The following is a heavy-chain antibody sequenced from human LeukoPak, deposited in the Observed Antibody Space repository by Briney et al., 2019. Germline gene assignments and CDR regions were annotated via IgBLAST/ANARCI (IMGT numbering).Heavy chain of an antibody. Sequence: ASVTVSCTASGYTFTSYGISWVRQAPGQGLEWMGWISAYNGNTNYAQKLQGRVTMTTDTSTSTAYMELRSLRSDDTAVYYCARDKGYGDYDWFDPWGQATLVTVSS. CDR3: ARDKGYGDYDWFDP. D-gene: IGHD4-17*01. CDR1: GYTFTSYG. J-gene: IGHJ5*02. V-gene: IGHV1-18*01. CDR2: ISAYNGNT.